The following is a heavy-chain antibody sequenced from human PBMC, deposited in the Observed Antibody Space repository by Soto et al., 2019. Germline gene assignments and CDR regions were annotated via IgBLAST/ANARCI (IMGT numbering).Heavy chain of an antibody. CDR2: IWYDGINK. D-gene: IGHD4-17*01. CDR3: ARERTVTISYGMDV. V-gene: IGHV3-33*01. Sequence: GGSLRLSCAASGFTFSSYVMHWVREAPGKGLEWVAVIWYDGINKYYADSVKGRFTISRDNSKNTLYLQMNSLRAEDTAVYYCARERTVTISYGMDVWGQGTTVTVYS. J-gene: IGHJ6*02. CDR1: GFTFSSYV.